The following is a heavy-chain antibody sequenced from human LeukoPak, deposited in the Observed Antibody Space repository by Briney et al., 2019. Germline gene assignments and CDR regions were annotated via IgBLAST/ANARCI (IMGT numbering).Heavy chain of an antibody. Sequence: GGSLRLSCAASGFTFSNAWMSWVRQAPGKGLEWVGRIKSKTDGGTTDYAAPVKGRFTISRDDSKNTLYLQMNSLKTEDTAVYYCTTSYSSGYYYVDYWGQGTLVTVSS. D-gene: IGHD3-22*01. CDR1: GFTFSNAW. V-gene: IGHV3-15*01. CDR3: TTSYSSGYYYVDY. CDR2: IKSKTDGGTT. J-gene: IGHJ4*02.